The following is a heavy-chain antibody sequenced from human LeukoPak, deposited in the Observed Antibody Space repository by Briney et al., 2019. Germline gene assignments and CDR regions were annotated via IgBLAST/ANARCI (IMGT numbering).Heavy chain of an antibody. J-gene: IGHJ6*03. V-gene: IGHV1-46*01. CDR1: GYTFTSYY. D-gene: IGHD3-3*01. CDR3: ARTYPKYYDVWSGYYRHYMDV. CDR2: INPSGGST. Sequence: ASVKVSCKASGYTFTSYYMHWVRQAPGQGLEWMGIINPSGGSTSYAQKFQGRVTITRNTSISTAYMELSSLRSEDTALYYCARTYPKYYDVWSGYYRHYMDVWGKGTTVTVSS.